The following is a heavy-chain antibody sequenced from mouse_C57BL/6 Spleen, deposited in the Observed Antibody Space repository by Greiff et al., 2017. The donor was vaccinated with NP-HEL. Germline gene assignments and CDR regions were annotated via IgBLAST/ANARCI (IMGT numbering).Heavy chain of an antibody. J-gene: IGHJ4*01. CDR3: ARDDGYGSSHYAMDY. CDR2: ISDGGSYT. D-gene: IGHD1-1*01. Sequence: EVMLVESGGGLVKPGGSLKLSCAASGFTFSSYAMSWVRQTPEKRLEWVATISDGGSYTYYPDNVQGRFTISRDHAKNNLYLQMSHLKSEDTAMYYCARDDGYGSSHYAMDYWGQGTSVTVSS. CDR1: GFTFSSYA. V-gene: IGHV5-4*01.